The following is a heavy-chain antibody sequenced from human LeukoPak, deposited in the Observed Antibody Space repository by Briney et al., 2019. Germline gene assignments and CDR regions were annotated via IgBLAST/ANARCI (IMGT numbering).Heavy chain of an antibody. D-gene: IGHD6-6*01. CDR1: GYTFTSYY. CDR3: ARDSRRGAIEYSSSADDC. CDR2: INPSGGST. Sequence: PKASVTVSCKASGYTFTSYYMHWVRQAPGQGLEWMGIINPSGGSTSYAQKFQGRVTMTRDMSTSTVYMELSSLRSEDTAVYYCARDSRRGAIEYSSSADDCWGQGTLVTVSS. J-gene: IGHJ4*02. V-gene: IGHV1-46*01.